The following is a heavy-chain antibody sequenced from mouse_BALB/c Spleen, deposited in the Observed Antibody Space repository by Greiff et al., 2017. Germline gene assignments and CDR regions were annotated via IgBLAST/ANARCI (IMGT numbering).Heavy chain of an antibody. D-gene: IGHD3-1*01. CDR3: ARQLGLPYYYAMDY. CDR2: IDPANGNT. V-gene: IGHV14-3*02. Sequence: EVKLQQSGAELVKPGASVKLSCTASGFNIKDTYMHWVKQRPEQGLEWIGRIDPANGNTKYDPKFQGKATITADTSSNTAYLQLSSLTSEDTAVYYCARQLGLPYYYAMDYWGQGTSVTVSS. CDR1: GFNIKDTY. J-gene: IGHJ4*01.